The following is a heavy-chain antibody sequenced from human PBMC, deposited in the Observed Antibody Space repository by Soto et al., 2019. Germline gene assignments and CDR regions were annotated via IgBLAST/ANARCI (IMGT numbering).Heavy chain of an antibody. V-gene: IGHV3-64*04. Sequence: GGSLRLSCAASGFTLSGYAMDWVRQAPGKGLEYVSGISSNGVGTYYANSVQGRFTISRDNSKNTLYLQMNSLRAEDTAVYYCGAGQGNFYYYMDVWGKGTTVTVSS. CDR1: GFTLSGYA. J-gene: IGHJ6*03. D-gene: IGHD6-19*01. CDR2: ISSNGVGT. CDR3: GAGQGNFYYYMDV.